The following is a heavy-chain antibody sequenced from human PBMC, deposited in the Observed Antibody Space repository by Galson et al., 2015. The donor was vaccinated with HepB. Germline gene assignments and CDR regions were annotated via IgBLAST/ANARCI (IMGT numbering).Heavy chain of an antibody. D-gene: IGHD3-10*01. V-gene: IGHV4-59*01. CDR1: GGSINSYH. Sequence: SETLSLTCTVSGGSINSYHWSWIRQPPGKGLEWIGYIYYSGSTNYSPSLKSRVTISVDTSKNQFSLKLSSVTAADTAVYYCARDAPAYGSGYSGMDVWGQGTTVTVSS. CDR3: ARDAPAYGSGYSGMDV. J-gene: IGHJ6*02. CDR2: IYYSGST.